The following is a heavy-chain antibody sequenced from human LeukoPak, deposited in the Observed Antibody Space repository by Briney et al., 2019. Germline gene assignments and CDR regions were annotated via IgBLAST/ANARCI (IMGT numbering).Heavy chain of an antibody. V-gene: IGHV4-4*07. CDR1: GGSISSYY. CDR2: IYTSGST. CDR3: AKGPGKVVPAATPDY. Sequence: SETLSLTCTVSGGSISSYYWSWIRQPAGKGLEWIGRIYTSGSTNYNPSLKSRVTMSVDTSKNQFSLKLSSVTAADTAVYYCAKGPGKVVPAATPDYWGQGTLVTVSS. J-gene: IGHJ4*02. D-gene: IGHD2-2*01.